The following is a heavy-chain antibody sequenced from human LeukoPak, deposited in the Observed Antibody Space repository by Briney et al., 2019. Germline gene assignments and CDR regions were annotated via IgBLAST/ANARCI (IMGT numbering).Heavy chain of an antibody. V-gene: IGHV3-7*01. CDR3: ARDWWGLGYCNSTSCYRLT. D-gene: IGHD2-2*01. CDR2: IKQDGSEI. Sequence: GGSLRLSCAASGFTFSSYWMSWVRQAPGKGLEWVAIIKQDGSEIYYVDSVKGRFTISRDNAKKSLYLQMNSLRAEDTAVYFCARDWWGLGYCNSTSCYRLTWGQGTLVTVSS. CDR1: GFTFSSYW. J-gene: IGHJ4*02.